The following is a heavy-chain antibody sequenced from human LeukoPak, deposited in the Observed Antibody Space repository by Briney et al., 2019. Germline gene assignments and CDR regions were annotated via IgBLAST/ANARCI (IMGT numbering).Heavy chain of an antibody. CDR1: GFTLRYYQ. J-gene: IGHJ6*02. Sequence: GGFLRLSCATSGFTLRYYQMNWVRQAPGKGLEWVSYINVVSGAIYYADSVKGRFTISGDIATNSVYLQMNSLRAEDTALYYCVRDGNRGYDMDVWGQGTAVTVSS. CDR3: VRDGNRGYDMDV. CDR2: INVVSGAI. D-gene: IGHD3-10*01. V-gene: IGHV3-48*01.